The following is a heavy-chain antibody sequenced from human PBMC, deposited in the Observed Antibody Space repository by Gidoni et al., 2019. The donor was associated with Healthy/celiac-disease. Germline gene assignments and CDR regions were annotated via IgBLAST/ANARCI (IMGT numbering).Heavy chain of an antibody. CDR2: ISANNGNT. D-gene: IGHD6-13*01. CDR3: SGVLEDGSSWYGAFDI. J-gene: IGHJ3*02. Sequence: QVQLVQSGAEVKNPGASVKFSCKASGYTFTSYGISWVRQAPGQGLEWMGWISANNGNTNYAQKLQGRVTMTTDTSTSTAYRGLRSLRSDDKAVYYCSGVLEDGSSWYGAFDIWGQGTMVTVSS. CDR1: GYTFTSYG. V-gene: IGHV1-18*01.